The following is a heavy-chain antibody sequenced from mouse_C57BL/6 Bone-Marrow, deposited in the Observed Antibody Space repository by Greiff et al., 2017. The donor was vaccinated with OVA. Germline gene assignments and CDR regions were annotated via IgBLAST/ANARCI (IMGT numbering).Heavy chain of an antibody. J-gene: IGHJ3*01. CDR3: ASLLITTVVATEAY. CDR2: IHPSDSDT. V-gene: IGHV1-74*01. D-gene: IGHD1-1*01. Sequence: VQLQQPGAELVKPGASVKVSCKASGYTFTSYWMHWVKQRPGQGLEWIGRIHPSDSDTNYNQKFKGKATLTVDKSSSTAYMQLSSLTSEDSAVYYCASLLITTVVATEAYWGQGTLVPVSA. CDR1: GYTFTSYW.